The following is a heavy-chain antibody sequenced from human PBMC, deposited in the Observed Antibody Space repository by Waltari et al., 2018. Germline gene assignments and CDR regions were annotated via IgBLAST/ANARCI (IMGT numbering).Heavy chain of an antibody. Sequence: QVQLQESGPGLVKPSETLSLTCTVSGGSISSYYLSWIRQPPGKGLEWIGYRYYIGSTNYNTARKSRVTVSVEKSKDRVALKLSSVTAADTAVYYCAGGPYCSRTSCYSVGSDYYYGMDVWGQGTTVTVSS. J-gene: IGHJ6*02. D-gene: IGHD2-2*01. CDR2: RYYIGST. V-gene: IGHV4-59*01. CDR1: GGSISSYY. CDR3: AGGPYCSRTSCYSVGSDYYYGMDV.